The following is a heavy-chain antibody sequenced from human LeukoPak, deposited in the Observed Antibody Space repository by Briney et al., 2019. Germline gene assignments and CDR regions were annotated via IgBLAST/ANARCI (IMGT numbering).Heavy chain of an antibody. J-gene: IGHJ3*02. CDR1: AGSISSSRYY. CDR3: ASRWTRNGLKAYAFHI. Sequence: PSETLSLTFTCTAGSISSSRYYWVGIRQPPGKGLEWIGSIYYSGSTYYNPSLKSRVTISVDTSKNQFSLKLSSVNAADTAVYYCASRWTRNGLKAYAFHIWGQGTMVTVSS. CDR2: IYYSGST. V-gene: IGHV4-39*01. D-gene: IGHD3/OR15-3a*01.